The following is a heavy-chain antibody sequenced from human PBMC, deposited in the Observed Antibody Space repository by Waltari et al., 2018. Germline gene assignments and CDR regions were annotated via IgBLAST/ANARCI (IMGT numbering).Heavy chain of an antibody. V-gene: IGHV4-38-2*01. Sequence: GLVKPSATLSLTCAVSGYSISSGYYWGWIRQPPGKGLEWIGSIYHSGSTYYNPSLKSRVTISVDTSKNQFSLKLSSVTAADTAVYYCARNYYDILTGYYSYYFDYWGQGTLVTVSS. D-gene: IGHD3-9*01. J-gene: IGHJ4*02. CDR2: IYHSGST. CDR3: ARNYYDILTGYYSYYFDY. CDR1: GYSISSGYY.